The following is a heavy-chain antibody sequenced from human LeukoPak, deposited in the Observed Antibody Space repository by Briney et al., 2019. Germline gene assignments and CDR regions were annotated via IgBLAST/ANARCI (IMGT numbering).Heavy chain of an antibody. CDR1: GFASSSYA. J-gene: IGHJ4*02. Sequence: GRSLRLSCAASGFASSSYAMHWVRQAAGKGLEWVGVISYDGSNKYYADSVKGRFTISRDNSKNTLYLQMNSLRAEDTAVYYCARDGDRSFDYWGQGTLVTVSS. V-gene: IGHV3-30-3*01. CDR3: ARDGDRSFDY. CDR2: ISYDGSNK. D-gene: IGHD7-27*01.